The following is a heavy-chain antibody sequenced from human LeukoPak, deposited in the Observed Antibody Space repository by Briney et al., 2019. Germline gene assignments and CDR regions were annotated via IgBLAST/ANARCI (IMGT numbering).Heavy chain of an antibody. CDR3: ARAFWGYFDY. D-gene: IGHD3-16*01. J-gene: IGHJ4*02. CDR2: IYYSGST. CDR1: GGSISSYY. V-gene: IGHV4-59*01. Sequence: PSETLSLTCTVSGGSISSYYWSWLRQPPGKGLEWIGYIYYSGSTNYNPSLKSRVTISVDTSKNQFSLKLSSVTAADTAVYYCARAFWGYFDYWGQGTLVTVSS.